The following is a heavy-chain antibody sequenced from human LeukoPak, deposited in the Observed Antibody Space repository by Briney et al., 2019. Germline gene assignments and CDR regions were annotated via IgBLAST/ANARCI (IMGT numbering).Heavy chain of an antibody. V-gene: IGHV3-21*01. CDR1: GGSISSYY. J-gene: IGHJ4*02. Sequence: PSETLSLTCTVSGGSISSYYWSWIRQPPGKGLEWVSSIRSSSSYIYYADSVKGRFTISRDNAKNSLYLQMNSLRAEDTAVYYCARDYGGYDGLDYWGQGTLVTVSS. CDR3: ARDYGGYDGLDY. CDR2: IRSSSSYI. D-gene: IGHD5-12*01.